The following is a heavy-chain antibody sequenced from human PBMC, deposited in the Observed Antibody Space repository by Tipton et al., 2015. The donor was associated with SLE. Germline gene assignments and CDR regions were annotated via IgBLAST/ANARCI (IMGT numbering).Heavy chain of an antibody. CDR1: DGSISSYY. Sequence: TLSLTCTVSDGSISSYYWSWVRQPPGKGLEWIGYIYTSGSTNYNPSLKSRVTISVDTSKNQLSLKLSSGTAADTAVYYCARGSRQWSGRRGAFDIWGQGTMVTVSS. CDR2: IYTSGST. D-gene: IGHD3-3*01. J-gene: IGHJ3*02. CDR3: ARGSRQWSGRRGAFDI. V-gene: IGHV4-4*08.